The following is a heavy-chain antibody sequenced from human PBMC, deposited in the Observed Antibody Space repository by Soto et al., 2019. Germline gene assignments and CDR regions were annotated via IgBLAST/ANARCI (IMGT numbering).Heavy chain of an antibody. V-gene: IGHV4-34*01. Sequence: SETLSLTCAVYGGSFSGYYWSWIRQPPGKGLEWIGEINLSGSTNYNPSLKSRVTISVDTSKNQFSLKLSSVTAADTAVYYCAREGYCSGGSCYSRTLDYWGQGTLVTVSS. CDR2: INLSGST. D-gene: IGHD2-15*01. CDR1: GGSFSGYY. J-gene: IGHJ4*02. CDR3: AREGYCSGGSCYSRTLDY.